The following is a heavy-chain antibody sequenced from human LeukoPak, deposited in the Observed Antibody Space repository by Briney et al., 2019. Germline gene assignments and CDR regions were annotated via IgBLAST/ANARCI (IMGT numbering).Heavy chain of an antibody. Sequence: GASVKVSCKASGYTFTSYAMHWVRQAPGQRLECMGWINTGNGNTKYSQKFQGRVTITRDTSASTAYMDLSSLRSEDTAEYYCARNTETAIPLPYYFDYWGQGTLVTVSS. J-gene: IGHJ4*02. V-gene: IGHV1-3*04. D-gene: IGHD2-21*02. CDR2: INTGNGNT. CDR3: ARNTETAIPLPYYFDY. CDR1: GYTFTSYA.